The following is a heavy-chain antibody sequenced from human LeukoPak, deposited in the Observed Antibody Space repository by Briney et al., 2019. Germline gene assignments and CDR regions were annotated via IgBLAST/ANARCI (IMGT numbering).Heavy chain of an antibody. CDR1: GFSLSGYW. V-gene: IGHV3-74*01. J-gene: IGHJ5*02. Sequence: GGSLRLSCAASGFSLSGYWMHWVRQVPGKGLVWVSRIKFDGSIATYADSVKGRFTISRDNAKNTLYLQMHSLRAEDTAVYYCAKSDWLDHWGQGTLVAVSS. CDR2: IKFDGSIA. CDR3: AKSDWLDH.